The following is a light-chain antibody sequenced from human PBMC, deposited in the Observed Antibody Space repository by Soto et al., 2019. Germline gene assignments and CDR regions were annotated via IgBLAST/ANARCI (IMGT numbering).Light chain of an antibody. J-gene: IGKJ1*01. Sequence: ILMTQSPATLSVSPGERATLSCRASQSVSNNLAWYQQKPGQPPRLLIYDASTRATGIPARFSGSGSGTEFTLTISGLQSEDFAVYYCQQYKNWPPWTFGQGTKVEIK. CDR3: QQYKNWPPWT. V-gene: IGKV3-15*01. CDR2: DAS. CDR1: QSVSNN.